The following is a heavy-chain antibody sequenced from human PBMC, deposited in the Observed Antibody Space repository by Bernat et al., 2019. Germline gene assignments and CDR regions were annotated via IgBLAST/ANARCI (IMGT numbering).Heavy chain of an antibody. J-gene: IGHJ3*02. CDR2: ISYDGSSK. D-gene: IGHD5-24*01. V-gene: IGHV3-30*04. CDR1: GFTFNSYA. Sequence: QVQLVESGGGVVQSGRSLRLSCEASGFTFNSYAMHWVRQAPGKGLEWVAAISYDGSSKYYADSVKGRFTISRDNSKNTLYLQMNSLRAEDTAVYYCTRCDGYNYWVAYDIWGQGTMVTVSS. CDR3: TRCDGYNYWVAYDI.